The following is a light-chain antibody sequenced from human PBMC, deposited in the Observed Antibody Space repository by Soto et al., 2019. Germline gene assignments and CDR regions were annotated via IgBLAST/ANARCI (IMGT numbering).Light chain of an antibody. CDR1: QSVSSY. V-gene: IGKV3-11*01. CDR3: QQRSNWPLT. CDR2: DAS. Sequence: EIVSTHSPATLSLSPGERATLSCRASQSVSSYLAWYQQKPGQAPRLLIYDASNRATGIPARFSGSGSGTDFTLTISSLEPEDFAVYYCQQRSNWPLTFGHGTKVDIK. J-gene: IGKJ3*01.